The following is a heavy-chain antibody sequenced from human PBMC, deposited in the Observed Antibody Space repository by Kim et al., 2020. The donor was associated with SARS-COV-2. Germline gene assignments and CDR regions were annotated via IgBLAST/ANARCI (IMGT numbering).Heavy chain of an antibody. V-gene: IGHV4-4*07. D-gene: IGHD2-2*01. J-gene: IGHJ5*02. CDR1: GGSISSYY. CDR3: AREEVVPAAHWFDP. CDR2: IYTSGST. Sequence: SETLSLTCTVSGGSISSYYWSWIRQPAGKGLEWIGRIYTSGSTNYNPSLKSRVTMSVDTSKNQFSLKLSSVTAADTAVYYCAREEVVPAAHWFDPWGQGTLVTVSS.